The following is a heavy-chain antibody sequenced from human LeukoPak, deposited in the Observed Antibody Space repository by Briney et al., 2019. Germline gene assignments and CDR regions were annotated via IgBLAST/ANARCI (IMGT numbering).Heavy chain of an antibody. CDR3: TRDRSWGRQALDDY. Sequence: GGSLRLSCAASGFTFSSYSMNWVRQAPGKGLEWVGFIRSKAYGGTTEYAASVKGRFTISRDDSKSIAYLQMNSLKTEDTAVYYCTRDRSWGRQALDDYWGQGTLVTVSS. D-gene: IGHD3-16*01. CDR1: GFTFSSYS. V-gene: IGHV3-49*04. CDR2: IRSKAYGGTT. J-gene: IGHJ4*02.